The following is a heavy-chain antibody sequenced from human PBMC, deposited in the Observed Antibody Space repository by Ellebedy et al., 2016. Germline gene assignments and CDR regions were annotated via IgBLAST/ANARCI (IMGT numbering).Heavy chain of an antibody. D-gene: IGHD6-19*01. CDR3: ARRVAGKDYYYGMDV. V-gene: IGHV5-51*01. J-gene: IGHJ6*02. Sequence: GESLKISCKGSGYSFTSYWIGWVRQMPGKGLEWMGIIYPGDSDTRYSPSFQGQVTISADKSISTAYLQWSSLKASDTAMYYCARRVAGKDYYYGMDVWGQGTTVTVSS. CDR2: IYPGDSDT. CDR1: GYSFTSYW.